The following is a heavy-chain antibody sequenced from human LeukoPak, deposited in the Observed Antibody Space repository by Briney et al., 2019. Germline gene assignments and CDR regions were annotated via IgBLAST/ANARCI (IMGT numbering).Heavy chain of an antibody. Sequence: PSETLSLTCTVSGGSIISSDYHWGWVRQPPGKGLEWIGTISYSGNTDYNPSLRSRLTISVDTSNNQFSLRLGSVTAADTAVYHCARHCCSGPAKRVFDIWGQGTMVTVSS. J-gene: IGHJ3*02. V-gene: IGHV4-39*01. CDR2: ISYSGNT. CDR1: GGSIISSDYH. D-gene: IGHD2-15*01. CDR3: ARHCCSGPAKRVFDI.